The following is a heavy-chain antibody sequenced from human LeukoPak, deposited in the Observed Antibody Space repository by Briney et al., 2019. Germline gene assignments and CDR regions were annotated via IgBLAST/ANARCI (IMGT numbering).Heavy chain of an antibody. V-gene: IGHV4-59*01. CDR1: GGSISSYY. D-gene: IGHD2-21*02. CDR2: IYYSGST. J-gene: IGHJ3*02. CDR3: ARVSVVVTATEGRKDSFDI. Sequence: PSETLSLTCTVSGGSISSYYWSWIRQPPGKGLEWIGYIYYSGSTNYNPSLKSRVTISVDTSKNQFSLKVISVTAADTAVYYCARVSVVVTATEGRKDSFDIRGQGTMVTVSS.